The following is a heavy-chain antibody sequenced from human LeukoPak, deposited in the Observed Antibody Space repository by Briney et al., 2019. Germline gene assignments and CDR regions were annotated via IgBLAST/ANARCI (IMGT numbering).Heavy chain of an antibody. CDR3: ARDQTLHRFLEWLGQFDY. Sequence: GGSLRLSCAASGFTFSNYAMNWVRQAPGKGLEWVSSISYSGGSTYYADSVKGRFTISRDNAKNSLYLQMNSLRAEDTAVYYCARDQTLHRFLEWLGQFDYWGQGTLVTVSS. CDR1: GFTFSNYA. D-gene: IGHD3-3*01. V-gene: IGHV3-21*01. J-gene: IGHJ4*02. CDR2: ISYSGGST.